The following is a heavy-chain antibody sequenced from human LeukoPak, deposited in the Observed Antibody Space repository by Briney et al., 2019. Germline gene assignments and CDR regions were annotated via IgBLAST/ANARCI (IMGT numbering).Heavy chain of an antibody. D-gene: IGHD2-21*02. CDR2: IIPIFGTA. CDR3: DRDRVRTDIPSYFDC. J-gene: IGHJ4*02. CDR1: GGTFSSYA. V-gene: IGHV1-69*05. Sequence: EASVKVSCKASGGTFSSYAISWVRQAPGQGLEWMGRIIPIFGTANYAQKFQGRGTITTDESTSTAYMDLHSLRSEETAVDYCDRDRVRTDIPSYFDCWLQGTLVTVSP.